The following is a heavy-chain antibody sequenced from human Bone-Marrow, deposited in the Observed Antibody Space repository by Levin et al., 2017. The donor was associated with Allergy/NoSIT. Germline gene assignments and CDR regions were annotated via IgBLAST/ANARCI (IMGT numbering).Heavy chain of an antibody. Sequence: GGSLRLSCVASGFTVINNYMTWVRQAPGKGLEWVSLIYSGGATYYADSVKGRFTISRDGSKNTLYLQMNSMRAENTAVYYCARAYNWNYEGGQGTLVTVSS. CDR3: ARAYNWNYE. D-gene: IGHD1-7*01. CDR1: GFTVINNY. J-gene: IGHJ4*02. V-gene: IGHV3-66*01. CDR2: IYSGGAT.